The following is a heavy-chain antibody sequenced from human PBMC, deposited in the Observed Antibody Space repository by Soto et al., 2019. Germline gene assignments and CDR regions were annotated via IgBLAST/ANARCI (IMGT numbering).Heavy chain of an antibody. CDR3: AKGGAGQLGSSDY. CDR1: GFTFSSYG. J-gene: IGHJ4*02. Sequence: PGGSLRLSCAASGFTFSSYGMHWVRQAPGKGLEWVAVISYDGSNKYYADSVKGRFTISRDNSKNTLYLQMNSLRAEDTAVYYCAKGGAGQLGSSDYWGQGTLVTVSS. D-gene: IGHD6-6*01. CDR2: ISYDGSNK. V-gene: IGHV3-30*18.